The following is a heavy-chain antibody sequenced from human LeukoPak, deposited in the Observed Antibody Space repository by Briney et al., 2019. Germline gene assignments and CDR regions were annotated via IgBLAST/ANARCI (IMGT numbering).Heavy chain of an antibody. V-gene: IGHV3-7*01. CDR1: GFSFSSHW. CDR2: IKQDGSEK. J-gene: IGHJ4*02. CDR3: ARGIDN. Sequence: GGSLRLSCVASGFSFSSHWMSWVRQTPGKGLEWVANIKQDGSEKYYVDSVKGRFTISRDDARNALFLQMNSLRAEDTAVYYCARGIDNWGQGTLVTVSS.